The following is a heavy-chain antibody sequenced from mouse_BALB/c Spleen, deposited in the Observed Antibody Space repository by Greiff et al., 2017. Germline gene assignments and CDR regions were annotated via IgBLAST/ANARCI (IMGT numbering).Heavy chain of an antibody. CDR2: ISYSGST. V-gene: IGHV3-2*02. J-gene: IGHJ4*01. CDR1: GYSITSDYA. Sequence: DVKLQESGPGLVKPSQSLSLTCTVTGYSITSDYAWNWIRQFPGNKLEWMGYISYSGSTSYNPSLKSRISITRDTSKNQFFLQLNSVTTEDTATYYCARSNWDEGYYAMDYWGQGTSVTVSS. CDR3: ARSNWDEGYYAMDY. D-gene: IGHD4-1*01.